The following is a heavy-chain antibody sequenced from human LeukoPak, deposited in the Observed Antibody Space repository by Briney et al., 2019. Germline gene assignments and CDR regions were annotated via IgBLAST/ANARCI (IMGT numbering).Heavy chain of an antibody. V-gene: IGHV3-21*01. CDR2: ISSSSSYI. J-gene: IGHJ3*02. CDR1: GFTFSSYS. Sequence: GGSLRLSCAASGFTFSSYSMNWVRQAPGKGLEWVSSISSSSSYIYYADSVKGRFTISRDNAKNPLYLQMNSLRAEDTAVYYYARDRDYFGAFDIWGQGTMVTVSS. D-gene: IGHD3-10*01. CDR3: ARDRDYFGAFDI.